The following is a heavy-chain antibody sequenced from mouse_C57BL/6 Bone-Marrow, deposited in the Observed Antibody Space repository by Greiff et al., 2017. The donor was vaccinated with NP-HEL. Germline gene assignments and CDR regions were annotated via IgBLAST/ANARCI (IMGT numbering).Heavy chain of an antibody. J-gene: IGHJ3*01. CDR2: IYPRSGNT. V-gene: IGHV1-81*01. CDR3: ARGGPFPFAY. Sequence: QVQLQQSGAELARPGASVKLSCKASGYTFTSYGISWVKQRPGQGLEWIGEIYPRSGNTYYNEKLKGKATLTADKSSSTAYMELRSLTSEDSAVYFGARGGPFPFAYWGQGTLVTVSA. CDR1: GYTFTSYG.